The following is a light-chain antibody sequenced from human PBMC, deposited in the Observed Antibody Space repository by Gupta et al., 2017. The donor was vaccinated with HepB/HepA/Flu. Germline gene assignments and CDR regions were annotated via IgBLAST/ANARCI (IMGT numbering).Light chain of an antibody. CDR2: GNS. V-gene: IGLV1-40*01. Sequence: QSVLTQPPSVSGAPGQSVTISCTGSSSNIGAGYDVHWYQQRPGTAPNLLIYGNSNRHAGVTDRISGSKSGTSAALAITGLQAEDEADYYCQSYDSSRSGFYVFGTGTKVTVL. CDR1: SSNIGAGYD. CDR3: QSYDSSRSGFYV. J-gene: IGLJ1*01.